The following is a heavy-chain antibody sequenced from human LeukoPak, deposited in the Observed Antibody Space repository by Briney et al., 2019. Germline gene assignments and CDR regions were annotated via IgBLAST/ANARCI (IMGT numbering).Heavy chain of an antibody. CDR3: ARDPPNHLLLWGNAFDI. J-gene: IGHJ3*02. CDR2: IYTSGST. V-gene: IGHV4-4*07. CDR1: GGSISSYY. D-gene: IGHD2-2*01. Sequence: SETLSLTCTVSGGSISSYYWSWIRQPAGKGLEWIGRIYTSGSTNYIPSLKSRVTVSVDTSKNQFSLKLSSVTAADTAVYYCARDPPNHLLLWGNAFDIWGQGTMVTVSS.